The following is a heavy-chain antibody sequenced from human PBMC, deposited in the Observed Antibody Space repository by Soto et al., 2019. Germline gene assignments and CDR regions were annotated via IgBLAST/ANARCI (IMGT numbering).Heavy chain of an antibody. CDR2: SRNKVASYTT. Sequence: GGSLRLSCAASGLSLSDQFMDWVRQVPGKGLEWVGRSRNKVASYTTEYAAPVKGRFTISRDESKNSLYLQMNSLRTEDTAVYFCAGGATGRAPFQHWGQGTLVTVSS. D-gene: IGHD6-13*01. V-gene: IGHV3-72*01. J-gene: IGHJ1*01. CDR3: AGGATGRAPFQH. CDR1: GLSLSDQF.